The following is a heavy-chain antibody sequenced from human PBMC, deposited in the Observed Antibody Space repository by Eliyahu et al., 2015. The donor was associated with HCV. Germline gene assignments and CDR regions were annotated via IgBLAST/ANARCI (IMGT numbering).Heavy chain of an antibody. CDR1: GFXFNNYG. CDR3: AKDRDSDYGSDFDY. V-gene: IGHV3-30*02. CDR2: IRYDGSNK. J-gene: IGHJ4*02. D-gene: IGHD4-17*01. Sequence: QVQLVESGGGVVQPGGSLRLSCAASGFXFNNYGMHWVRQAPGKGLEWVAFIRYDGSNKYFADSVKGRFTISRDNSKNTLFLQMNSLRAEDTAVYYCAKDRDSDYGSDFDYWGQGTLVTVSS.